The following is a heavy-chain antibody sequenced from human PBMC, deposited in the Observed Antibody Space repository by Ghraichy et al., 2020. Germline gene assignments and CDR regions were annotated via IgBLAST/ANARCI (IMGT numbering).Heavy chain of an antibody. D-gene: IGHD2-2*01. J-gene: IGHJ6*02. CDR2: INHSGST. V-gene: IGHV4-34*01. CDR3: ARARKSPLGYCSSTSCPVMDV. CDR1: GGSFSGYY. Sequence: SETLSLTCAVYGGSFSGYYWSWIRQPPGKGLEWIGEINHSGSTNYNPSLKSRVTISVDTSKNQFSLKLSSVTAADTAVYYCARARKSPLGYCSSTSCPVMDVWGQGTTVTVSS.